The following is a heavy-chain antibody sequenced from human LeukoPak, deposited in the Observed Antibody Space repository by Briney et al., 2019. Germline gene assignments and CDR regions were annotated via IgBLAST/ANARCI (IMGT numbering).Heavy chain of an antibody. J-gene: IGHJ4*02. V-gene: IGHV1-8*01. Sequence: GASVKVSCKASGYTFTSYDINWVRQATGQGLEWMGWMNPNSGNTGYAQKFQGRVTMTRNTSISTAYMELSSLRSEDTAVYYCATATALLWFGEPNFDYWGQGTLVTVSS. D-gene: IGHD3-10*01. CDR2: MNPNSGNT. CDR1: GYTFTSYD. CDR3: ATATALLWFGEPNFDY.